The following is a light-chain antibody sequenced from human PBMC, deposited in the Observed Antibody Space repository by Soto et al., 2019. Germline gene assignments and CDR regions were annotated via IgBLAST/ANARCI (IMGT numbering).Light chain of an antibody. CDR3: HQYNKWPPIT. V-gene: IGKV3-15*01. J-gene: IGKJ5*01. CDR2: DAS. CDR1: LSVRSD. Sequence: EIVMPQYTATLSVSPGERATLSSRASLSVRSDLAWYQQKPGQSPRLLIFDASTRATGIPARFSGSGSGTEFTLTISNLQSEDFAVYYCHQYNKWPPITFGQGTRLEIK.